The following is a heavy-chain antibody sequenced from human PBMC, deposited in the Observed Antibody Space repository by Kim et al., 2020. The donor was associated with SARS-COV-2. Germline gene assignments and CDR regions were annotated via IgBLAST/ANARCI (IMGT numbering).Heavy chain of an antibody. V-gene: IGHV4-34*01. CDR2: INHSGST. CDR3: VRGRSWLQLNYAYYYYGMDV. J-gene: IGHJ6*02. Sequence: SETLSLTCAVYGGSFSGYYWSWIRQPPGKGLEWIGEINHSGSTNYNPSLKSRVTISVDTSKNQFSLKLSSVTAADTAVYYCVRGRSWLQLNYAYYYYGMDVWGQGTTVTVSS. D-gene: IGHD5-12*01. CDR1: GGSFSGYY.